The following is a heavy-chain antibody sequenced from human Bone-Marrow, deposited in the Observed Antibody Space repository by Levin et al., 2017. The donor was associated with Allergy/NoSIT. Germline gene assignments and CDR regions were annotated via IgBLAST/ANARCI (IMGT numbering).Heavy chain of an antibody. D-gene: IGHD2-15*01. Sequence: GGSLRLSCKASGGTFSSYAISWVRQAPGQGLEWMGGIIPIFGTANYAQKFQGRVTITADESTSTAYMELSSLRSEDTAVYYCASSPGDGYCSGGSCYSRAYYYYGMDVWGQGTTVTVSS. CDR1: GGTFSSYA. CDR2: IIPIFGTA. J-gene: IGHJ6*02. CDR3: ASSPGDGYCSGGSCYSRAYYYYGMDV. V-gene: IGHV1-69*01.